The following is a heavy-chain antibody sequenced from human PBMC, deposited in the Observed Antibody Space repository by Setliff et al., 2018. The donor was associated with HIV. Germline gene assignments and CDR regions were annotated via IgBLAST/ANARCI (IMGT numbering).Heavy chain of an antibody. Sequence: SETLSLTCAVSGYSISTAYYWGWIRQPPGKGLEWIGSVYHSGTTYYNPSLKSRVTISVDMSNNQFSLKVTSVTAADTAVYYCARGTWIQLSALALFDYWGQGTLVTVSS. CDR3: ARGTWIQLSALALFDY. V-gene: IGHV4-38-2*01. J-gene: IGHJ4*02. D-gene: IGHD5-18*01. CDR1: GYSISTAYY. CDR2: VYHSGTT.